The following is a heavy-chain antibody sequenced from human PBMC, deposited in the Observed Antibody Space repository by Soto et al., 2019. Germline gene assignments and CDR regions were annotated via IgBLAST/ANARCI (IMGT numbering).Heavy chain of an antibody. J-gene: IGHJ6*02. CDR3: ARGHYYYAMAG. Sequence: QLKLQESGSGVVKPSQTLSLTCAVSGGSVSSGVFSWNWIRQPPGQGLEWIGYISHGESPHYTPSLRGRVSNSVDRSTNVISLNLSSMTPADTAVYFCARGHYYYAMAGWGQWTAVTVSS. CDR2: ISHGESP. V-gene: IGHV4-30-2*01. CDR1: GGSVSSGVFS.